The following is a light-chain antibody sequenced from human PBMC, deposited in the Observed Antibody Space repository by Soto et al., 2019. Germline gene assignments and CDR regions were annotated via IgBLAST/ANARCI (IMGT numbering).Light chain of an antibody. V-gene: IGLV2-14*01. CDR2: EVR. Sequence: QSALTQPASVSGSPGQSITISCTGTSSDVGGYNYVSWYQQHPGKAPKLLIYEVRHRPSGISNRFSGSKSGNTASLTISGLQAEDEADFYCSSYTSSSLVVFGGGTKLTVL. CDR1: SSDVGGYNY. J-gene: IGLJ2*01. CDR3: SSYTSSSLVV.